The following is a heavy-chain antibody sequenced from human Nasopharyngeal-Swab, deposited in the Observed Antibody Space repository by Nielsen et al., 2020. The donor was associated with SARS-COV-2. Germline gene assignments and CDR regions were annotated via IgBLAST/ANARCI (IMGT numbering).Heavy chain of an antibody. CDR2: IVVGSGNT. D-gene: IGHD5-18*01. CDR1: GFTFTSSA. CDR3: AKGGYSYGLAPY. V-gene: IGHV1-58*02. Sequence: SVKVSCKASGFTFTSSAMQWVRQARGQRLEWIGWIVVGSGNTNYAQKFQERVTITRDMSTSTAYMELSSLRAEDTAVYYCAKGGYSYGLAPYWGQGTLVTVSS. J-gene: IGHJ4*02.